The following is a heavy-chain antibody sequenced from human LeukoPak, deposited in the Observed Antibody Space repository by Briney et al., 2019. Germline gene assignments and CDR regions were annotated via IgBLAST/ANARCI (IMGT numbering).Heavy chain of an antibody. CDR1: GFTFRSFG. CDR2: IQFDGLNQ. J-gene: IGHJ4*02. CDR3: ARNWYSAFDY. Sequence: GGSLRLSCTTSGFTFRSFGMHWVRPAPGKGLEWVAFIQFDGLNQQYADSVKGRFTISRDDSKSTLHVQMNSLRPEDTAVYYCARNWYSAFDYWGQGILVTVSS. D-gene: IGHD2-15*01. V-gene: IGHV3-30*02.